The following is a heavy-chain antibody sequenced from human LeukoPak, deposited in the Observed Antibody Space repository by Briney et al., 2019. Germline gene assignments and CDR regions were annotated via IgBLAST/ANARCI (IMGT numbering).Heavy chain of an antibody. CDR3: ARAGGASDSSGWYVFDY. J-gene: IGHJ4*02. D-gene: IGHD6-19*01. V-gene: IGHV1-2*04. CDR1: GYTFTGYY. Sequence: ASVTVSCKASGYTFTGYYIHWVRQAPGQGLECMGWINPNSGGTNYAQMFQGWVTMTRDASISTAYMELSRLRSDDTAVYYCARAGGASDSSGWYVFDYWGQGTLVTVSS. CDR2: INPNSGGT.